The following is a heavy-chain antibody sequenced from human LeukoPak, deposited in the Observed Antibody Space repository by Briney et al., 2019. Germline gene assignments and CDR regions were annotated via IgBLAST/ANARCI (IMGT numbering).Heavy chain of an antibody. Sequence: GRSLRLSCAASGFTFSSYAMHWVRQAPGKGLEWVAVISFDGSNKFYADSMKGRFTISRDNSKNTLYLQMNSLRAEDTAVYYCAREGSGDYFDYWGQGTLVTVSS. CDR2: ISFDGSNK. D-gene: IGHD4-17*01. V-gene: IGHV3-30-3*01. CDR1: GFTFSSYA. CDR3: AREGSGDYFDY. J-gene: IGHJ4*02.